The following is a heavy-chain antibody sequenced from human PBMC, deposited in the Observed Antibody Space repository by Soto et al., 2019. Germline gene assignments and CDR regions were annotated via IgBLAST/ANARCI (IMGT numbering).Heavy chain of an antibody. D-gene: IGHD6-13*01. Sequence: QVQLVQSGAEVKKPGSSVKVSCKASGGTFRSYAISWVRQAPGQGLEWMGGIIPIFGTANYAQKVQGRVTITADESTSTANMELSSLRSEDTAVHYCARDRIAAAGSYYYYYGMDVWGQGTTVTVSS. V-gene: IGHV1-69*01. CDR2: IIPIFGTA. CDR3: ARDRIAAAGSYYYYYGMDV. J-gene: IGHJ6*02. CDR1: GGTFRSYA.